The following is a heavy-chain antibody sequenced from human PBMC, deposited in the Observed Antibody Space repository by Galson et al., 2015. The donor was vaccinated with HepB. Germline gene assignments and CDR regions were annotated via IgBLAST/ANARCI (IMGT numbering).Heavy chain of an antibody. D-gene: IGHD6-19*01. CDR1: GFTFSSYG. CDR2: ISYDGSNK. J-gene: IGHJ5*02. Sequence: SLRLSCAASGFTFSSYGMHWVRQAPGKGLEWVAVISYDGSNKYYADSVKGRFTISRDNSKNTLYLQMNSLRAEDTAVYYCAKDGQGYSSGWYFWFDPWGQGTLVTVSS. V-gene: IGHV3-30*18. CDR3: AKDGQGYSSGWYFWFDP.